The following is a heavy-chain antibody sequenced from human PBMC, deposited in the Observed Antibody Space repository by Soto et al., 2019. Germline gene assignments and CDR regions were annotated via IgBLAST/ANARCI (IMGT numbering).Heavy chain of an antibody. V-gene: IGHV4-34*01. J-gene: IGHJ6*02. CDR1: GGSFSGYY. CDR2: INHSGST. CDR3: ARVRSSGWYYYYGMDV. Sequence: SETLSLTCAVYGGSFSGYYWSWIRQPPGKGLEWIGEINHSGSTNYNLSLKSRVTISVDTSKNQFSLKLSSVTAADTAVYYCARVRSSGWYYYYGMDVWGQGTTVTVSS. D-gene: IGHD6-19*01.